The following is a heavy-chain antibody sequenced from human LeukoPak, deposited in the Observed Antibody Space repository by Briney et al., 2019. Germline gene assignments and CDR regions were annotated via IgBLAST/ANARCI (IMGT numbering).Heavy chain of an antibody. D-gene: IGHD1-26*01. Sequence: SETLSLTCTVSGGSVSSGSYYWSWIRQPPGKGLEWFGYIYYSGSTNYNPSLKSRVTISVDTSKNQFSLKLSSVTAADTAVYYCARDARVGWFDPWGQGTLVTVSS. CDR1: GGSVSSGSYY. V-gene: IGHV4-61*01. CDR3: ARDARVGWFDP. J-gene: IGHJ5*02. CDR2: IYYSGST.